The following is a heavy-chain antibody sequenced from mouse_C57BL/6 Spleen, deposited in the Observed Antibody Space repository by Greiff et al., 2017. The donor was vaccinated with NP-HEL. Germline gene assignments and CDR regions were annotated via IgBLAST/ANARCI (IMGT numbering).Heavy chain of an antibody. V-gene: IGHV5-4*03. D-gene: IGHD1-1*01. CDR3: ARGGSSLAWFAY. CDR1: GFTFSSYA. J-gene: IGHJ3*01. Sequence: DVKLVESGGGLVKPGGSLKLSCAASGFTFSSYAMSWVRQTPEKRLEWVATISDGGSYTYYPDNVKGRFTISRDNAKNNLYLQMSHLKSEDTAMYYCARGGSSLAWFAYWGQGTLVTVSA. CDR2: ISDGGSYT.